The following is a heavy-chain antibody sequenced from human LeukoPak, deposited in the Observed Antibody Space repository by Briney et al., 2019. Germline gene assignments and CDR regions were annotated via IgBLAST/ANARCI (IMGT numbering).Heavy chain of an antibody. CDR3: ASDPFTISAYDAFNI. Sequence: QPGGSLRLSCVASEFTFSTYWMSWVRQAPGKGVEWVANINQDGSDKYYVDSVKGRLTISRDNAKKSLYLQMNSLRVEDTAVYYCASDPFTISAYDAFNIWGQGTVVTVSS. CDR2: INQDGSDK. J-gene: IGHJ3*02. CDR1: EFTFSTYW. D-gene: IGHD3-3*02. V-gene: IGHV3-7*01.